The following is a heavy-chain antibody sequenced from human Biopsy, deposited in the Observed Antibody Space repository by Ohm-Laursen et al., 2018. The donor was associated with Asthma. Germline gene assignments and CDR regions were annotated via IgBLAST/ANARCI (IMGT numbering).Heavy chain of an antibody. J-gene: IGHJ3*02. CDR1: GFTFDDYA. CDR2: VSWNSGSI. Sequence: SLRLSCTASGFTFDDYAMHWVRQAPGKGLEWVSGVSWNSGSIDYADSVKGRFTISRDNSRNRLYLQINSLTVEDSAVYFCARQSGQEYGDSIPFDTWGQGTKVAVSS. V-gene: IGHV3-9*01. CDR3: ARQSGQEYGDSIPFDT. D-gene: IGHD3-22*01.